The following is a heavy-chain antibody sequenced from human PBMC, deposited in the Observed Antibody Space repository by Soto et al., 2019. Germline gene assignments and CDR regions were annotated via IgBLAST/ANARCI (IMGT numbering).Heavy chain of an antibody. CDR3: AREMYYYYGMDV. J-gene: IGHJ6*02. Sequence: GGSLRLSCAASGFTFSSYWMHWVRQAPGKGLVWVSRINSDGSSTSYADSVKGRFTISRDNAKNTLYLQMNSLRAEDTAVYYCAREMYYYYGMDVWGQGTTVTVSS. CDR2: INSDGSST. V-gene: IGHV3-74*01. CDR1: GFTFSSYW.